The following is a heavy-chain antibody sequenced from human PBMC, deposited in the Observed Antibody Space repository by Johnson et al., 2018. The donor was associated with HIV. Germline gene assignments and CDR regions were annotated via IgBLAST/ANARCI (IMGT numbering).Heavy chain of an antibody. CDR2: ISYDGSNK. Sequence: QVQLVESGGGLVQPGGSLRLSCAASGFTFSSYWMHWVRQAPGKGLEWVAVISYDGSNKYYADSVKGRFTISRDVSKNTVYLQMSSLKPEDTAVYYCTRDRIQIWSYVGTFDTWGPGALVTVSS. D-gene: IGHD5-18*01. J-gene: IGHJ3*02. V-gene: IGHV3-30*03. CDR3: TRDRIQIWSYVGTFDT. CDR1: GFTFSSYW.